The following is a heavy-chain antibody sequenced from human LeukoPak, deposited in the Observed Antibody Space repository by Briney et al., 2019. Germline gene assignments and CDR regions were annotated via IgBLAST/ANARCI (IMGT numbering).Heavy chain of an antibody. CDR2: INPNSGGT. CDR3: ARSYSSSSFGY. Sequence: ASVKVSCKASGYTFTGYYMHWVRQAPGQGLEWMGWINPNSGGTNYAQKFQGRVTITADESTSTAYMELSSLRSEDTAVYYCARSYSSSSFGYWGQGTLVTVSS. V-gene: IGHV1-2*02. J-gene: IGHJ4*02. CDR1: GYTFTGYY. D-gene: IGHD6-6*01.